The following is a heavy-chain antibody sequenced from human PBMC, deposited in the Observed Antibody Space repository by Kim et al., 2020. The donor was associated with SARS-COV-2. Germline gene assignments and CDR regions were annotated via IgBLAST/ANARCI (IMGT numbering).Heavy chain of an antibody. CDR3: MRDPGIY. Sequence: GGSLRLSCVASGFIIRTYWMTWVRQPPGKGLEWVGNIKEDGSEAFYGDSVRGRFTISRDNAKNSLFLQMNSLRAEDTAVYYCMRDPGIYWGQGTLAIVSS. J-gene: IGHJ4*02. V-gene: IGHV3-7*01. CDR1: GFIIRTYW. CDR2: IKEDGSEA. D-gene: IGHD3-10*01.